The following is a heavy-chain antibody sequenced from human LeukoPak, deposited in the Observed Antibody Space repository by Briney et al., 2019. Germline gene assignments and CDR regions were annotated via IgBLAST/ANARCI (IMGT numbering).Heavy chain of an antibody. CDR1: GITLSNYG. D-gene: IGHD3-10*01. CDR3: AKAPGAYFDY. J-gene: IGHJ4*02. V-gene: IGHV3-23*01. CDR2: ISDSGGRT. Sequence: PGGSLRLSCAVSGITLSNYGMSWVRQAPGKGLEWVAGISDSGGRTNYADSVKGRFTISRDNPKNTLYLQMNSLRAEDTALYYCAKAPGAYFDYWGQGTLVTVSS.